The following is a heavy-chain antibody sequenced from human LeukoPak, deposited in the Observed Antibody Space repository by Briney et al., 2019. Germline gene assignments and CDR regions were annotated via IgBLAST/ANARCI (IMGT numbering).Heavy chain of an antibody. Sequence: SETLSLTCTVSGGSISSSSYYWGWIRQPPGKGLEWIGSIYYSGSTYYNPSLKSRVTISVDTSKNQFSLKLSSVTAADTAVYYCARGGGYYTSGSYLGYWGQGTLVTVSS. CDR2: IYYSGST. CDR1: GGSISSSSYY. CDR3: ARGGGYYTSGSYLGY. D-gene: IGHD3-10*01. V-gene: IGHV4-39*07. J-gene: IGHJ4*02.